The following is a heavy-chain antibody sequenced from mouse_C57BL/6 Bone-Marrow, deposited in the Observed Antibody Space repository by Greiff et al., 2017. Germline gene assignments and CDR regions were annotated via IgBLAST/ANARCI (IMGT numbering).Heavy chain of an antibody. V-gene: IGHV1-85*01. CDR3: ARDYGSSYWYFDV. CDR2: IYPRDGST. J-gene: IGHJ1*03. CDR1: GYTFTSYD. D-gene: IGHD1-1*01. Sequence: VKLMESGPELVKPGASVKLSCKASGYTFTSYDINWVKQRPGQGLEWIGWIYPRDGSTKYNEKFKGKATLPVDTSSSTAYMELHSLTSEDSAVYFCARDYGSSYWYFDVWGTGTTVTVSS.